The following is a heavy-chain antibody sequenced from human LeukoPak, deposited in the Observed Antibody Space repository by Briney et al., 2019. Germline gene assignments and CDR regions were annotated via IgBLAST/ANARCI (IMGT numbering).Heavy chain of an antibody. J-gene: IGHJ4*02. CDR2: INHSGST. CDR3: ASGTSGYTV. Sequence: SETLSLTCTVSGVSISSYYWSWIRQPPGKGLEWIGEINHSGSTNYNPSLKSRVTISVDTSKNQFSLKLSSVTAADTAVSYFASGTSGYTVWGQGTLVTVSS. V-gene: IGHV4-34*01. CDR1: GVSISSYY. D-gene: IGHD3-22*01.